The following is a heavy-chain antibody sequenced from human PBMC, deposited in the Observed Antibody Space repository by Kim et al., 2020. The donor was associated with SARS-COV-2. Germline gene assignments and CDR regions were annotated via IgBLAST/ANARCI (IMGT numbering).Heavy chain of an antibody. CDR1: GYTFTSYG. CDR3: ARWKNHYTTNSWPDLFDV. D-gene: IGHD2-8*01. Sequence: ASVKVSCKASGYTFTSYGITWVRQAPGHGLEWMGWINTNNGVTNYAQSLQGRVTMTTDTSTSTAYMELRSLRSDDTAVYYCARWKNHYTTNSWPDLFDVWGQGTTVTVSS. V-gene: IGHV1-18*04. J-gene: IGHJ3*01. CDR2: INTNNGVT.